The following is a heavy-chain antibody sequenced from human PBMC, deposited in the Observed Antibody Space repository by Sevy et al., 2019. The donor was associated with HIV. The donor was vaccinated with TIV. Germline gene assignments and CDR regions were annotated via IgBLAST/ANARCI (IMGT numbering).Heavy chain of an antibody. V-gene: IGHV3-49*03. CDR2: IRSKAYGGTT. J-gene: IGHJ6*03. D-gene: IGHD3-10*01. CDR1: GFTFGDYA. Sequence: GGSLRLSCTASGFTFGDYAMNWFRQAPGKGLEWVGFIRSKAYGGTTEYSASVRVRFTLSRDDSKTIAYLQMSSLKTEDTAMYYCSRLAVTKLRGPRKYYYMDVWGKGTTVTVSS. CDR3: SRLAVTKLRGPRKYYYMDV.